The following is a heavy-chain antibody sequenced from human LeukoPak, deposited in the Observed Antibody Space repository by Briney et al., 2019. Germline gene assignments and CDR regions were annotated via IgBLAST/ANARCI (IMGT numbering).Heavy chain of an antibody. V-gene: IGHV3-66*01. CDR2: VYSGGLT. CDR1: GFTVSDNY. D-gene: IGHD6-19*01. Sequence: PGGSLRLSCAASGFTVSDNYMSWVRQAPGKGLGWVSTVYSGGLTYYADPVKGRFTISRDNSKNTLYLQVSSLRAEDTAVYYCVRDRWPGLGDFWGQGTTVTVSS. J-gene: IGHJ6*02. CDR3: VRDRWPGLGDF.